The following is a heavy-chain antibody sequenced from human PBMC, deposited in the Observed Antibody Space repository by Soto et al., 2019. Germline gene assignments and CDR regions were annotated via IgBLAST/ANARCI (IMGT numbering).Heavy chain of an antibody. V-gene: IGHV4-34*01. CDR1: GESFGGYY. J-gene: IGHJ6*03. Sequence: QVHLQQWGAGLLKPSETLSLTCVVYGESFGGYYWSWIRQPPGKGLEWIGEINHSGSTNYKPSLKSRVTISVDTSKNQFSLNLSSVTAADTAVYYCARGRRPPRDDYYYYMDAWGKGTTVTVSS. CDR2: INHSGST. D-gene: IGHD1-1*01. CDR3: ARGRRPPRDDYYYYMDA.